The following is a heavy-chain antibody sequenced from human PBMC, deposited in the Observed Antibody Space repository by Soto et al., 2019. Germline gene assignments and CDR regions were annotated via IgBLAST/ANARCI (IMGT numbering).Heavy chain of an antibody. CDR1: GGSISDYQ. CDR2: IYYSGRT. CDR3: ARMRGLGEITPYLDY. J-gene: IGHJ4*02. D-gene: IGHD3-16*01. Sequence: QVQLQESGPGLVKPSETLSLTCSISGGSISDYQWNWIRQPPGKGLEWIGYIYYSGRTNYNPSLKSRLTISLATSPRQFSLRLRSVTAADTAVYYCARMRGLGEITPYLDYWGQGARVSVSS. V-gene: IGHV4-59*01.